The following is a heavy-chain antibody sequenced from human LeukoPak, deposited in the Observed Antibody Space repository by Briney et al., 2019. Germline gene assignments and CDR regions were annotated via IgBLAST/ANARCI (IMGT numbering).Heavy chain of an antibody. J-gene: IGHJ4*02. CDR2: INHSGST. Sequence: SETLSLTCAVYGGSFSGYYWSWIRQPPGKGLEWIGEINHSGSTNYNPSLKSRVTISVDTSKNQFSLKLCSVTAADTAVYYCAREGIGYSSSWYYFDYWGQGTLVTVSS. CDR1: GGSFSGYY. V-gene: IGHV4-34*01. CDR3: AREGIGYSSSWYYFDY. D-gene: IGHD6-13*01.